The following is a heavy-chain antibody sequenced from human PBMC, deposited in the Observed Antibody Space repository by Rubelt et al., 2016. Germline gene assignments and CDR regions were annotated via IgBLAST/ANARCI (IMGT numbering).Heavy chain of an antibody. CDR2: INHSGST. V-gene: IGHV4-39*07. D-gene: IGHD6-13*01. CDR1: GGSISSSSYY. Sequence: QLQLQESGPGLVKPSETLSLTCTVSGGSISSSSYYWGWIRQPPGKGLEWIGEINHSGSTNYNPSLKSRVTISVDTSKNQFSLKLSSVTAADTAVYYCASIAAAGGYWGQGTLVTVSS. CDR3: ASIAAAGGY. J-gene: IGHJ4*02.